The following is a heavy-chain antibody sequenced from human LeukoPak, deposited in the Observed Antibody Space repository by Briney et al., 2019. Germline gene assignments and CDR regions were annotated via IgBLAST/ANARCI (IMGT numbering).Heavy chain of an antibody. CDR3: ARGYCSGGSCLDAFDT. CDR2: IYPGDSDT. D-gene: IGHD2-15*01. J-gene: IGHJ3*02. Sequence: GESLKISCKGSGYSFTSYWIGWVRQMPGKGLEWMGIIYPGDSDTRYSPSFQGQVTISAEKSISTAYLQWSSLKASDTAMYYCARGYCSGGSCLDAFDTWGQGTMVTVSS. CDR1: GYSFTSYW. V-gene: IGHV5-51*01.